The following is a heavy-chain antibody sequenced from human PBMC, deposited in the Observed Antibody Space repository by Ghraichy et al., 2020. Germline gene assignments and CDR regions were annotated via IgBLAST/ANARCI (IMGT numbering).Heavy chain of an antibody. CDR2: TYFRSKWDN. D-gene: IGHD2-2*01. CDR1: GDSVSSTSAT. V-gene: IGHV6-1*01. Sequence: QTLSLTCAISGDSVSSTSATWSWLRQSPSRGLEWLGRTYFRSKWDNDYAMSMKGRITINPDTSKNQFALQLNSVTPEDTTVYYCARSRSSTVDYWGQGTQVTVSS. J-gene: IGHJ4*02. CDR3: ARSRSSTVDY.